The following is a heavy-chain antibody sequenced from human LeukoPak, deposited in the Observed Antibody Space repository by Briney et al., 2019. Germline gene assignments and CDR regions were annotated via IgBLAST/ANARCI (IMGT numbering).Heavy chain of an antibody. CDR2: IKQDGSEK. CDR1: GFTFSSYW. D-gene: IGHD6-19*01. Sequence: AGTLRLSYAASGFTFSSYWLSWVRQAPGKELEWVANIKQDGSEKYYVDPVKGRFTISRDNAKNSLYLQMNSLRAEDTAVYYCAGPQWLATENYFDYWGQGTLVTVSS. CDR3: AGPQWLATENYFDY. V-gene: IGHV3-7*01. J-gene: IGHJ4*02.